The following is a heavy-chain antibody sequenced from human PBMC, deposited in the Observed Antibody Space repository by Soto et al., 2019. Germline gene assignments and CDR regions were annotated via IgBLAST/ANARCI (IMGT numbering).Heavy chain of an antibody. V-gene: IGHV3-11*01. CDR3: AKPVAGPWTYYFDY. Sequence: QVQLVESGGGLVKPGGSLRLSCAASGFTFSDYYMSWIRQAPGKGLEWVSYISSSGSTIYYADSVKGRFTISRDNAKNSLYSEMNRLRAEDTAVYYCAKPVAGPWTYYFDYWGQGTLVTVSS. CDR1: GFTFSDYY. D-gene: IGHD6-19*01. J-gene: IGHJ4*02. CDR2: ISSSGSTI.